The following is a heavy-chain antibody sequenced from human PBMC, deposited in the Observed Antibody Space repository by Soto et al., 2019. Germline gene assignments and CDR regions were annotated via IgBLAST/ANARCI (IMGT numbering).Heavy chain of an antibody. J-gene: IGHJ6*02. CDR1: GGSFSNYY. CDR3: ARDSTILTRAMDV. Sequence: SETLSLTCAVYGGSFSNYYWSWIRQPAGKGLEWIGRISSSGSTSYNPSLKSRVSMSIDTSEKQLSLNLRSVTAADTAVYYCARDSTILTRAMDVWGPGTTVTVSS. CDR2: ISSSGST. V-gene: IGHV4-4*07. D-gene: IGHD3-3*01.